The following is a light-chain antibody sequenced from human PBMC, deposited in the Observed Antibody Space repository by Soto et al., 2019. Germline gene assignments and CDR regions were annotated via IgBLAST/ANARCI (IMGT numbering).Light chain of an antibody. J-gene: IGKJ4*01. CDR1: QSISTY. CDR3: QQSFITPPLT. CDR2: GAS. V-gene: IGKV1-39*01. Sequence: DLQMTQSPSSLSASIGDRITITCRASQSISTYLNWYQQKPGKAPKLLIYGASTLQNGVPSRFSGSGSATDYTLPISSLQPEDFATYYCQQSFITPPLTFGGGTKVEIK.